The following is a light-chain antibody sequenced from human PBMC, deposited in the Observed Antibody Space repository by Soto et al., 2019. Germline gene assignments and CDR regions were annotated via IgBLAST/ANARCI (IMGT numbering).Light chain of an antibody. CDR3: QQYGSSSLVT. CDR1: QSVSSSY. J-gene: IGKJ3*01. CDR2: GAS. Sequence: EIVLTQSPGTLSLSPGERATLSCRASQSVSSSYLAWYQQKPGQAPRLLIYGASSRATGIPDRFSGSGSGTDFTLTISRLEPEDFAVYYFQQYGSSSLVTFGPGTKVDIK. V-gene: IGKV3-20*01.